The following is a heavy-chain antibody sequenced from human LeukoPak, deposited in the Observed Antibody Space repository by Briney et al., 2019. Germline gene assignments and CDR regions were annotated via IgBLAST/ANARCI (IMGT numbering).Heavy chain of an antibody. CDR2: IYYSGST. V-gene: IGHV4-59*12. D-gene: IGHD3-9*01. J-gene: IGHJ4*02. Sequence: SETLSLTCTVSGGSISSYYWSWIRQPPGKGLEWIGYIYYSGSTYYNPSLKSRVTISVDTSKNQFSLKLSSVTAADTAVYYCARGVDYDILTGYYKPFDYWGQGTLVTVSS. CDR1: GGSISSYY. CDR3: ARGVDYDILTGYYKPFDY.